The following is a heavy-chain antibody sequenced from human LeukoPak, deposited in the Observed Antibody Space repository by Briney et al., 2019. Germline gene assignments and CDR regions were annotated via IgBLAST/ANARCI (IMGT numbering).Heavy chain of an antibody. Sequence: PGGSLRLSCAASGFTFSRYAMHWVRQAPGKGLEWVAVISYDGSNEYYADSVKGRLTISRDSSENTLYLQMNSLRAEDAAVYYCAKDLTGFDSFDYWGQGTLVTVSS. CDR1: GFTFSRYA. D-gene: IGHD3-9*01. J-gene: IGHJ4*02. CDR3: AKDLTGFDSFDY. V-gene: IGHV3-30-3*01. CDR2: ISYDGSNE.